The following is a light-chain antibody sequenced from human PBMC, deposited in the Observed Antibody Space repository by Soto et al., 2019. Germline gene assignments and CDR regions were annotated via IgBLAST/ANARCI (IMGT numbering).Light chain of an antibody. V-gene: IGLV2-14*01. CDR1: NSDVGGYNY. CDR3: CSYTVSGTYV. J-gene: IGLJ1*01. Sequence: QSVLTQPASVSGSPGQSITITCTVTNSDVGGYNYVSWYQQHPGKAPKLMIYAVSNRPSGVSNRFSGSKSGNTATLTISGLQAEDEADYYCCSYTVSGTYVFGTGTKVTVL. CDR2: AVS.